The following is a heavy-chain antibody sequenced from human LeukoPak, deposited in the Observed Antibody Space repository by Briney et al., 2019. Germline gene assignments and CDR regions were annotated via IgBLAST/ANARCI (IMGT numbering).Heavy chain of an antibody. CDR1: GGSISSYY. CDR3: ARVSLNSYGGVFYFDY. D-gene: IGHD4-23*01. CDR2: IYYSGST. J-gene: IGHJ4*02. V-gene: IGHV4-59*08. Sequence: AETLPLTCTVSGGSISSYYWSWIRQPPGKGLEWIGYIYYSGSTNYNPSRKSRVTISADTSKNPFSLKLSSVTAAATAVYYCARVSLNSYGGVFYFDYWGQGTLVTVSS.